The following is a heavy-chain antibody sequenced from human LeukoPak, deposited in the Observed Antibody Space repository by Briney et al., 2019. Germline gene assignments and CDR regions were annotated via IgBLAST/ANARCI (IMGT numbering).Heavy chain of an antibody. CDR2: IIPIFGTA. J-gene: IGHJ5*02. CDR1: GGTFISYA. D-gene: IGHD6-19*01. CDR3: ARRIAVAGNNWFDP. Sequence: SVKVSCKASGGTFISYAISWVRQAPGQGLEWMGGIIPIFGTANYAQKFQGRVTITADKSTSTAYMELSSLRSEDTAVYYCARRIAVAGNNWFDPWGQGTLVTVSS. V-gene: IGHV1-69*06.